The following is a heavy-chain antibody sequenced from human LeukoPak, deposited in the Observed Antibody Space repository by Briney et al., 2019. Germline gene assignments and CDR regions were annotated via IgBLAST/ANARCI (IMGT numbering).Heavy chain of an antibody. D-gene: IGHD3-22*01. CDR2: IYSSGTT. J-gene: IGHJ4*02. CDR3: ARHYYYDTSGYSPGFDY. CDR1: GDSISSYY. Sequence: SETLSLTCTVSGDSISSYYWSWIRQPAGKGLEWIGRIYSSGTTNYNPPLKSRVTISVDKSKNQFSLKLSSVTAADTAVYYCARHYYYDTSGYSPGFDYWGQGTLVTVSS. V-gene: IGHV4-4*07.